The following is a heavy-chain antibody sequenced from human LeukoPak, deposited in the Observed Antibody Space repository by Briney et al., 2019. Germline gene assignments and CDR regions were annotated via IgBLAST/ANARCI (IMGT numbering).Heavy chain of an antibody. CDR2: ISAYNGNT. CDR3: ARDWGRIAAAGTRFDP. J-gene: IGHJ5*02. Sequence: ASVKVSCKASGYTFTSYGISWVRQAPGQGLEWMGWISAYNGNTNYAQKLQGRVTMTTDTSTSTAYMELRSLRSDDTAVYYCARDWGRIAAAGTRFDPWGQGTLVTVSS. V-gene: IGHV1-18*01. D-gene: IGHD6-13*01. CDR1: GYTFTSYG.